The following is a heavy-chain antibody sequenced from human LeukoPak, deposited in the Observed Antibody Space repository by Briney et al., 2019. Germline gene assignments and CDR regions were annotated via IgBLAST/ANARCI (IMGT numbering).Heavy chain of an antibody. V-gene: IGHV3-48*03. CDR1: GFTFSSYE. D-gene: IGHD6-13*01. J-gene: IGHJ3*02. Sequence: GGSLRLSCAASGFTFSSYEMNWVRQAPGKGLEWVSYISSSGSTIYYADSVKGRLTTSRDNAKNSLYLQMNSLRAEDTAVYYCARDQYGLGSFNDAFDIWGQGTMVTVSS. CDR2: ISSSGSTI. CDR3: ARDQYGLGSFNDAFDI.